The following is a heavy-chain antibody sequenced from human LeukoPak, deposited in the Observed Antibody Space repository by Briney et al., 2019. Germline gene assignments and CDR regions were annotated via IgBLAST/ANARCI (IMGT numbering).Heavy chain of an antibody. D-gene: IGHD1-1*01. CDR2: IYRSGST. J-gene: IGHJ4*02. Sequence: SETLSLTCTVSGGSISSGSYFWNWIRQPAGKGLEWIGRIYRSGSTNYNPSLKSRVTISVDTSKKQISLRLSSVTAADTALYYCASGFRGQLGYFDYWGQGTLVTVSS. V-gene: IGHV4-61*02. CDR1: GGSISSGSYF. CDR3: ASGFRGQLGYFDY.